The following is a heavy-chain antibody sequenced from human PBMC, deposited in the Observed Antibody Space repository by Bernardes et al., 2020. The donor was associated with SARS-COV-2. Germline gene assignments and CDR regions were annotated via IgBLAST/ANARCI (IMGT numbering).Heavy chain of an antibody. CDR2: INSRTGDT. Sequence: ASVKVSCKASGYTFNHYYIHWVRQAPGQGLEWMGWINSRTGDTNYAQRFQDRVSMTRDTSISASYMELSRLTSDDTALYYCARGGINSGWSAAYYYYFGMDVWGQGTTVTVSS. J-gene: IGHJ6*02. D-gene: IGHD6-19*01. V-gene: IGHV1-2*02. CDR3: ARGGINSGWSAAYYYYFGMDV. CDR1: GYTFNHYY.